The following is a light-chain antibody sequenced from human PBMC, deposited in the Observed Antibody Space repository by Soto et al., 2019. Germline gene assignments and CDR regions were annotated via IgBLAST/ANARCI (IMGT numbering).Light chain of an antibody. CDR3: AAWDDSLSGRG. CDR1: SSNIGSNY. V-gene: IGLV1-47*02. CDR2: SNN. Sequence: QSVLTQPPSASGTPGQRVTISCSGSSSNIGSNYVYWYQQLPGTAPKLLIYSNNQRPSGVPDRFSGSKSGTSASLAISGLRSEDEADYYCAAWDDSLSGRGVGGGTKLTVL. J-gene: IGLJ2*01.